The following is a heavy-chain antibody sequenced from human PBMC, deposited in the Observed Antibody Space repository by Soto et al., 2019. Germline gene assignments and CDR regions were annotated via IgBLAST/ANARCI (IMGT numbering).Heavy chain of an antibody. CDR2: VYYNGFT. V-gene: IGHV4-39*01. J-gene: IGHJ5*02. CDR3: TRMGDFWSGPGELDP. D-gene: IGHD3-3*01. Sequence: QLQLRESGPGLVKPSETLSLTCTVSGGSISSSSYYWAWNRQSPGKGLEWIGSVYYNGFTYYNPSLKSRVTISVDTSKNQFSLKLTSVTAADTAVYYCTRMGDFWSGPGELDPWGQVTLVTVSS. CDR1: GGSISSSSYY.